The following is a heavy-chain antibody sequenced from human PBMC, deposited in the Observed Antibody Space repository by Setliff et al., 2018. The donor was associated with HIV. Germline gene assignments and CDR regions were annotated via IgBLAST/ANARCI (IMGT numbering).Heavy chain of an antibody. CDR3: ARGSGTMVRGNLDY. CDR2: IFYSGST. J-gene: IGHJ4*02. Sequence: SETLSLTCTVSGGSISSSSYYWGWIRQHPGKGLEWIGSIFYSGSTYYNPSLKSRVTTSIARSKRQFSLRLTSMTAADTAMYYCARGSGTMVRGNLDYWGQGTLVTVSS. V-gene: IGHV4-39*07. CDR1: GGSISSSSYY. D-gene: IGHD3-10*01.